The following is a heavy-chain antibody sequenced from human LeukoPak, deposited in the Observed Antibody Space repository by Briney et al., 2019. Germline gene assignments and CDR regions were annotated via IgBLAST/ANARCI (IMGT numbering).Heavy chain of an antibody. J-gene: IGHJ3*02. V-gene: IGHV1-2*02. CDR2: INPNSGGT. D-gene: IGHD6-19*01. Sequence: ASVKLSCTASGYTFTSYDINWVRQATGQGLEWMGWINPNSGGTNYAQKFLGRVTMTRDTSITTAYMELSRLRSDDTAVYYCARGGSGWFDAFDIWGQGTMVTVSS. CDR1: GYTFTSYD. CDR3: ARGGSGWFDAFDI.